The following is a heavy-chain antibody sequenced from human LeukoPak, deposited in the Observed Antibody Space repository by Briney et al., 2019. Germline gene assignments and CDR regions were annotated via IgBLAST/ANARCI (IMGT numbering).Heavy chain of an antibody. CDR1: GYTFTSYG. D-gene: IGHD2-21*02. CDR2: ISAYNGNT. J-gene: IGHJ4*02. V-gene: IGHV1-18*01. Sequence: GASVKVSCKASGYTFTSYGISWVRQAPGQGLEWMGWISAYNGNTNYAQKLQGRVTMTTDTSTSTAYMELRSLRSDDTAVYYCARGSIVVVTARGPLYHFDYWGQGTLVTVSS. CDR3: ARGSIVVVTARGPLYHFDY.